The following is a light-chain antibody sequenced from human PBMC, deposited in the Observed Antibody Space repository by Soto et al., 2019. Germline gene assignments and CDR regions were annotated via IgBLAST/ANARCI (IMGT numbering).Light chain of an antibody. V-gene: IGKV3-15*01. Sequence: EIVMTQSPATLSVSPGERATLSCRASQSVGSHLAWYQQRPGQAPRLLIYGASYRATGIPARFSGSGSGTDFTLIISSLQSEDFAVFYCHQYGISPPTFGPGTKVEI. CDR2: GAS. J-gene: IGKJ1*01. CDR3: HQYGISPPT. CDR1: QSVGSH.